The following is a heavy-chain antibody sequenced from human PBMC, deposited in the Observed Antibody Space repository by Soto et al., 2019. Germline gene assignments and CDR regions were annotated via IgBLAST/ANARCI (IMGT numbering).Heavy chain of an antibody. J-gene: IGHJ4*02. CDR1: GFTFNNYA. D-gene: IGHD3-10*01. CDR2: ISGGGDTT. CDR3: AKGRGGSGSLTPRVDF. V-gene: IGHV3-23*01. Sequence: EVQLLESGGGLVQPGGSLRLSCAASGFTFNNYAMTWVRQAPGKGLEWDSAISGGGDTTSYADSVKGRFTVSRDGSKNTLYLHMSSLRAVDTALYYCAKGRGGSGSLTPRVDFWGQGTLVTVSS.